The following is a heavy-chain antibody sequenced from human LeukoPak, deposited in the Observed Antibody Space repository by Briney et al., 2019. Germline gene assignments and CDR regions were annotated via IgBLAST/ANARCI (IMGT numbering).Heavy chain of an antibody. J-gene: IGHJ4*02. Sequence: GGSRRLSCTAPGFTLADYAMHWVRQAPGKGLEWVGGISWDSGIIGYADSLKGRFPISTDNPNNSPYLQIASLRPQNTAFNYCTKDFEGTQWLAYFEYWGEGALVTVSS. V-gene: IGHV3-9*01. CDR2: ISWDSGII. D-gene: IGHD6-19*01. CDR3: TKDFEGTQWLAYFEY. CDR1: GFTLADYA.